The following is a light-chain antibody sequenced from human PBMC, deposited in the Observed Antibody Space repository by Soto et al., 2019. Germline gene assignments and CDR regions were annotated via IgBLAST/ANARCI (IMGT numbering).Light chain of an antibody. J-gene: IGKJ3*01. Sequence: DIQMTQSPSTLSASVGDRVTITCRASQSISSWLAWYQQKPGKAPKLLIYDASSLESGVPSRFSGSGSGTEFTLTISSLQPADFATYYCQQYNSYPFTFGPGTKVDTK. CDR1: QSISSW. V-gene: IGKV1-5*01. CDR2: DAS. CDR3: QQYNSYPFT.